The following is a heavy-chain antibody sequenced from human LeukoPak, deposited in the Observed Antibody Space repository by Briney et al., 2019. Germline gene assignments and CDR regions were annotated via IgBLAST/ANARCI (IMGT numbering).Heavy chain of an antibody. V-gene: IGHV3-30*04. CDR2: ISYDGSNK. CDR1: GFTFSSYA. J-gene: IGHJ5*02. CDR3: ARAARGGYYDSSGYKENWFDP. D-gene: IGHD3-22*01. Sequence: GGSLRLSCAASGFTFSSYAMHWVRQAPGKGLEWVAVISYDGSNKYYADSVKGRFTISRDNSKNTLYLQMNSLRAEDTAVYYCARAARGGYYDSSGYKENWFDPWGQGTLVTVSS.